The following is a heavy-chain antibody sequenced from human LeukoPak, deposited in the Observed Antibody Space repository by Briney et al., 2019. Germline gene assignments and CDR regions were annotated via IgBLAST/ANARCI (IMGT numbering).Heavy chain of an antibody. J-gene: IGHJ4*02. V-gene: IGHV3-7*03. D-gene: IGHD2/OR15-2a*01. CDR3: ARRGSTDY. Sequence: GGSLRLSCAASGFSFSGYWMTWVCQAPGKGLEWVANIKEDGSEKYYADFVKGRFTISRDNAKNSLDLQMNSLRAEDTAVYYCARRGSTDYWGQGTLVTASS. CDR1: GFSFSGYW. CDR2: IKEDGSEK.